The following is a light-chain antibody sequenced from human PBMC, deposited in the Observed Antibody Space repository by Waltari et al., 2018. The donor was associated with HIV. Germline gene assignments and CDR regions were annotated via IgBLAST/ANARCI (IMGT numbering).Light chain of an antibody. CDR2: DVG. V-gene: IGLV2-11*01. Sequence: QSALTQPRSVSGSPGQSVTISGIGTSSAGGGSDFVSWYQQHPGKAPKLMIYDVGKRPSGVPARFSGSKSGNTASLTISGLQAEDEADYFCCSYAGNFFVFGTGTQVSVL. CDR1: SSAGGGSDF. CDR3: CSYAGNFFV. J-gene: IGLJ1*01.